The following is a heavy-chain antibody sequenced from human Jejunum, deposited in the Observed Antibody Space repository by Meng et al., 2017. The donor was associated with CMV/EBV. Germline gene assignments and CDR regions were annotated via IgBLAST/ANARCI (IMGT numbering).Heavy chain of an antibody. CDR3: ARWATYYYDNSGSCYFDF. CDR2: LSPRWRP. V-gene: IGHV4-38-2*01. Sequence: RVGSYWGLLRPPPGQGLGWIWRLSPRWRPFYNPSLTSRVPISVATSKGQFSLKLSSVTAADTAVYSCARWATYYYDNSGSCYFDFWGQGTLVTVSS. J-gene: IGHJ4*02. CDR1: RVGSY. D-gene: IGHD3-22*01.